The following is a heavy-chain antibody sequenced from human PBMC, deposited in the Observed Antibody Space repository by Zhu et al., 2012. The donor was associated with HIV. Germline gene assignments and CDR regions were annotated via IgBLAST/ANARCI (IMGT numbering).Heavy chain of an antibody. Sequence: QVQLQESGPGLVKPSETLSLTCTVSGGTISSSSYFWAWIRQTPGKGLEWIGSIYYGGSTHYNPSLKSRLSISVDTSKNQFSLKLGSVTAADTALYHCAKTRTSGWYSYAFHVWAKGQWSRLF. D-gene: IGHD6-19*01. CDR3: AKTRTSGWYSYAFHV. CDR2: IYYGGST. V-gene: IGHV4-39*01. CDR1: GGTISSSSYF. J-gene: IGHJ3*01.